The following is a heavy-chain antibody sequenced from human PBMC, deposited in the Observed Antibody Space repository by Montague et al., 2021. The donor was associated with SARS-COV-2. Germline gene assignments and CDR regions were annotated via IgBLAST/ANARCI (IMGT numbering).Heavy chain of an antibody. CDR2: IYTSGTT. V-gene: IGHV4-4*07. CDR3: ARGDVDTAMVYYFDY. J-gene: IGHJ4*02. Sequence: SETLSTCTVSNGSISHYYWSWIRQSAGKGLEWIGRIYTSGTTKYNPSLESRVTMSVDTSKNQFSLKLSSVTAADTAVYYCARGDVDTAMVYYFDYWGQGTLVTVSS. CDR1: NGSISHYY. D-gene: IGHD5-18*01.